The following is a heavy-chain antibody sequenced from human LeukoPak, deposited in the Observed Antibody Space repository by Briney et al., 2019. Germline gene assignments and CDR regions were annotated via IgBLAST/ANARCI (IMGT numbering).Heavy chain of an antibody. D-gene: IGHD3-10*01. J-gene: IGHJ3*02. CDR3: AKKDYRRDAFDS. CDR2: ICGEGGNT. V-gene: IGHV3-43*02. CDR1: GFTFDAYG. Sequence: PGGSPRLXCAASGFTFDAYGMHWVRQAPGKGLEWVSFICGEGGNTHYADSEKGLFTIYRDNRKNSLYLQMNSLRTEDAALYYCAKKDYRRDAFDSWGQGTMVAVSS.